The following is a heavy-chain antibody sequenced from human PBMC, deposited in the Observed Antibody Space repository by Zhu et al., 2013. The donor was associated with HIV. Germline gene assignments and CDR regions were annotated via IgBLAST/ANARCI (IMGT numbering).Heavy chain of an antibody. CDR2: INAGNGNT. CDR1: GYTFTSYA. CDR3: ARDFITIFGGPQYYFDY. V-gene: IGHV1-3*01. D-gene: IGHD3-3*01. Sequence: QVQLVQSGAEVKKPGASVKVSCKASGYTFTSYAMHWVRQAPGQRLEWMGWINAGNGNTKYSQKFQGRVTITRDTSASTAYMELSSLRSEDTAVYYCARDFITIFGGPQYYFDYWGQGTLVTVSS. J-gene: IGHJ4*02.